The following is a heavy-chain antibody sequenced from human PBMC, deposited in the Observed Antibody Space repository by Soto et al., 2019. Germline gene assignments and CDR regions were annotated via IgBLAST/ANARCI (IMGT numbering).Heavy chain of an antibody. CDR2: INHSGST. Sequence: SETLSLTCAVYGGSFSGYYWSWIRQPPGKGLEWIGEINHSGSTNYNPSLKSRVTISVDTSKNQFSLKLSSVTAADTAVYYCAICGTIVRGDNWFDPWGQGTLVTVSS. J-gene: IGHJ5*02. CDR3: AICGTIVRGDNWFDP. V-gene: IGHV4-34*01. CDR1: GGSFSGYY. D-gene: IGHD3-10*01.